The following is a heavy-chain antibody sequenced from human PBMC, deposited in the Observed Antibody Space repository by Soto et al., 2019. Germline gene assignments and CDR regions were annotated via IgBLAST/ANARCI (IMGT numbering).Heavy chain of an antibody. D-gene: IGHD3-10*01. CDR2: ISWNSGSI. CDR3: AKEITMVRGVVN. V-gene: IGHV3-9*01. Sequence: EVQLVESGGGLVQPGRSLRLSCAASGFTFDDYAMHWVRQAPGKGLEWVAGISWNSGSIGYADSVKGRFTISRDNAKNALYLQMTRLRAEDTALYYCAKEITMVRGVVNWGQGTLVTVSS. CDR1: GFTFDDYA. J-gene: IGHJ4*02.